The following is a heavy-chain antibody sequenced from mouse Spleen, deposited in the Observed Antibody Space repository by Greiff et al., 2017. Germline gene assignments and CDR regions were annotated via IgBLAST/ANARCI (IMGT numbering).Heavy chain of an antibody. CDR3: ARGPFYDYDGAY. CDR2: IDPSDSET. J-gene: IGHJ3*01. D-gene: IGHD2-4*01. CDR1: GYTFTSYW. Sequence: QVQLQQPGAELVRPGSSVKLSCKASGYTFTSYWMHWVKQRPIQGLEWIGNIDPSDSETHYNQKFKDKATLTVDKSSSTAYMQLSSLTSEDSAVYYCARGPFYDYDGAYWGQGTLVTVSA. V-gene: IGHV1-52*01.